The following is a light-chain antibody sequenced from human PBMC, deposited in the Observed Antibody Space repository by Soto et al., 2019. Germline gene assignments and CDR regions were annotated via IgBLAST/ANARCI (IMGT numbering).Light chain of an antibody. CDR1: NSRSGSNY. CDR3: AKWDDSLRVYV. J-gene: IGLJ1*01. V-gene: IGLV1-47*01. CDR2: RND. Sequence: QSALPQPPSASGTPGHRVTISCSTTNSRSGSNYVYWYQQLPGAAPKLLIYRNDQRPSGVPDRFSASKSGTSASLAISGLRSEDEADYFCAKWDDSLRVYVFGSGTKVTVL.